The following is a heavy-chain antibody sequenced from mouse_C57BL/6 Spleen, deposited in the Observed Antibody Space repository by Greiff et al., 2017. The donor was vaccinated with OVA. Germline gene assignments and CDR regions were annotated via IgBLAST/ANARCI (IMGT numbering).Heavy chain of an antibody. D-gene: IGHD1-1*01. J-gene: IGHJ1*03. CDR2: IHPTSGST. CDR3: APLGGSSDGYFDG. CDR1: GYTFTSYW. V-gene: IGHV1-64*01. Sequence: VQLQQPGAELVKPGASVKLSCKASGYTFTSYWMHWVKQRPGQGLEWIGMIHPTSGSTNYNEKFKSKATLTVDKSSSTAYMQLSSLTSEDSAVYYGAPLGGSSDGYFDGWGTGTTVTVSS.